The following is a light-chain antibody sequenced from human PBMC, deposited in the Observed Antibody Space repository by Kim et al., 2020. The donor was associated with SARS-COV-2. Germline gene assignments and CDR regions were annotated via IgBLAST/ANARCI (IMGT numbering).Light chain of an antibody. V-gene: IGKV3-20*01. CDR2: NTS. CDR1: QNVDSSL. J-gene: IGKJ2*01. Sequence: EIVLTQSPGPLSLSPGERATLSCRASQNVDSSLLAWYQQRPGQPPILFMYNTSSRANGVPDRFSGTGSGTEFTLTISRLESEDFAVYLCQQLDGSMYTFGQGTKLEI. CDR3: QQLDGSMYT.